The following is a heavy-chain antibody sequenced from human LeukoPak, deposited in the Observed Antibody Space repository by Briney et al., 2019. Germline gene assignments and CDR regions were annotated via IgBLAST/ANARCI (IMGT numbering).Heavy chain of an antibody. CDR2: IFYSGST. CDR1: GGSISSSSYY. V-gene: IGHV4-39*07. J-gene: IGHJ4*02. Sequence: PSETLSLTCTVSGGSISSSSYYWGWIRQPPGKGLEWIGSIFYSGSTYYNPSLKSRVTISVDTSKNQFSLKLSSVTAADTAVYYCASSIHLFRYYDILTGYPYFDYWGQGTLVTVSS. CDR3: ASSIHLFRYYDILTGYPYFDY. D-gene: IGHD3-9*01.